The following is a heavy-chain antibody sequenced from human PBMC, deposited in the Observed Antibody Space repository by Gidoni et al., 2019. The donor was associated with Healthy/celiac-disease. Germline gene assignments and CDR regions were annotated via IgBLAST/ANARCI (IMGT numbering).Heavy chain of an antibody. CDR3: ARALRMDSSGYYCAFDY. CDR2: IIPIFGTA. J-gene: IGHJ4*02. Sequence: QVQLVQSGAAVKKPGSSVKVSCKASGGTFSSYAISWVRQAPGQGLEWMGGIIPIFGTANYAQKFQGRVTITADESTSTAYMELSSLRSEDTAVYYCARALRMDSSGYYCAFDYWGQGTLVTVSP. V-gene: IGHV1-69*01. D-gene: IGHD3-22*01. CDR1: GGTFSSYA.